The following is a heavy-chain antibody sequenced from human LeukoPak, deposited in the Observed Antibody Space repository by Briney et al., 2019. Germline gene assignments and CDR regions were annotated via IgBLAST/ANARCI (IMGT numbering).Heavy chain of an antibody. Sequence: SETLSLTCAVYGGSLSNHYWIWIRQPPGKGLEWIGEINHSGSTNYNPSLKSRLTISVDTTKSQFFLKLSSVPAADTAVYYCARGPAAVHPWGQGTLVTVSS. J-gene: IGHJ5*02. CDR3: ARGPAAVHP. D-gene: IGHD6-13*01. CDR2: INHSGST. V-gene: IGHV4-34*01. CDR1: GGSLSNHY.